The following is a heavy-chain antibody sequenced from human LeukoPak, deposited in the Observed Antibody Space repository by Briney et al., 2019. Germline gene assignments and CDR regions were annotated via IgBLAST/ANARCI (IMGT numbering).Heavy chain of an antibody. CDR3: ARRGVAAIFDP. V-gene: IGHV4-59*08. CDR1: GGSISGYY. CDR2: IYYSGST. Sequence: PSETLSLTCTVSGGSISGYYWSWIRQPPGKGLEWFAYIYYSGSTTYNPSLESRVTVSLDTSKNQFSLKLTSVTAADTAVYYCARRGVAAIFDPCGQGTRVTVSS. D-gene: IGHD6-6*01. J-gene: IGHJ5*02.